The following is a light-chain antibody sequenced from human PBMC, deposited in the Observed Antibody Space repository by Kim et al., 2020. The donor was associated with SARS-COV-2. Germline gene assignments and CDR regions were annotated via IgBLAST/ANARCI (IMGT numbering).Light chain of an antibody. CDR3: KQYNLYWT. CDR1: QSVGGW. V-gene: IGKV1-5*01. CDR2: DAS. J-gene: IGKJ1*01. Sequence: GDRVTSNGRDSQSVGGWVAGYQQKPGKAPTVLISDASTLESGVPSRFSGSGSGTEFTLTISSLQADDFATYYCKQYNLYWTFGQGTKV.